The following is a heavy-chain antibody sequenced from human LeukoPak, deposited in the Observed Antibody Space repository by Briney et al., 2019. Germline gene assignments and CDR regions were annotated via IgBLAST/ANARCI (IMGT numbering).Heavy chain of an antibody. CDR2: ISAYNGYT. J-gene: IGHJ6*03. D-gene: IGHD5-18*01. CDR3: ARGTRGYSYGDYFHYMDV. CDR1: GYTFNSYG. V-gene: IGHV1-18*01. Sequence: GASVKVSCKASGYTFNSYGLTWVRRAPGQGLEWMGWISAYNGYTKYAQKVKGRVTMTTDTSTSTAYMELRSLRSDDTAVYYCARGTRGYSYGDYFHYMDVWGKGTTVTVSS.